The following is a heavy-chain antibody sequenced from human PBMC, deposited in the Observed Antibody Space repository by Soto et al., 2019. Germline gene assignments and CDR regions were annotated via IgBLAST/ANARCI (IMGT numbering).Heavy chain of an antibody. J-gene: IGHJ6*02. CDR1: GGSISSGDYY. CDR2: IYYSGST. Sequence: QVQLQESGPGLVKPSQTLSLTCTVSGGSISSGDYYWSWIRQPPGKGLEWIGYIYYSGSTYYNPSLHSRVTISVDTSKNQFSLKLSSVTAADTAVYYCARDKRITIFGVVIEGDPTDYYGMDVWGQGTTVTVSS. D-gene: IGHD3-3*01. CDR3: ARDKRITIFGVVIEGDPTDYYGMDV. V-gene: IGHV4-30-4*01.